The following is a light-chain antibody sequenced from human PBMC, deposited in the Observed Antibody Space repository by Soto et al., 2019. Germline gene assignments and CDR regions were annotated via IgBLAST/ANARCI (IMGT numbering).Light chain of an antibody. Sequence: IQMTQSPSTLPASVGDRLTITCRASQSISMWLAWYQQRPGKGPKLLIYKASDLQGGVSSRFSGSGSGTEFTLTISGLQPDDFATYYCQQYFTYPWTFGHGTKVDNK. CDR1: QSISMW. CDR2: KAS. CDR3: QQYFTYPWT. J-gene: IGKJ1*01. V-gene: IGKV1-5*03.